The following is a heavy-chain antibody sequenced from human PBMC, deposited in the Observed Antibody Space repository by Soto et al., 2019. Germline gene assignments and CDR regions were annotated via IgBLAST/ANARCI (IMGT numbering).Heavy chain of an antibody. V-gene: IGHV1-18*01. D-gene: IGHD6-19*01. Sequence: QVQLVQSGADVKKPGASVKVSCKASGYNFTSYGISWVRQAPGQGLEWMGWISPHNDRTKYARRFQDRVTMTTETPTGTVYMELGSLRSDATAVYYCARDLYYSSGRYFDHDAFDIWGQGTVVTVSS. CDR1: GYNFTSYG. J-gene: IGHJ3*02. CDR2: ISPHNDRT. CDR3: ARDLYYSSGRYFDHDAFDI.